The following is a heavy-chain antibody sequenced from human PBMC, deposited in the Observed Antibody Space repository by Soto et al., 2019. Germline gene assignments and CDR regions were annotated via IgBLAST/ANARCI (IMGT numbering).Heavy chain of an antibody. CDR2: IYYSGST. J-gene: IGHJ3*02. CDR3: ARRKAEEYCSTTSSCLLIFDM. V-gene: IGHV4-59*08. D-gene: IGHD2-2*01. Sequence: SETLSLTCSVSGDSIRNYYWNWIRQSPGKGLEWIGYIYYSGSTDYNPSLKSRVTISVDTSKNQFSLSLSSVTAADTAVYYCARRKAEEYCSTTSSCLLIFDMWGQGTMVTV. CDR1: GDSIRNYY.